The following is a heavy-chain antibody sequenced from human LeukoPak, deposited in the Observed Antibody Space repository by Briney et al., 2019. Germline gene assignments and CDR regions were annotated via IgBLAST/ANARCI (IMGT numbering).Heavy chain of an antibody. J-gene: IGHJ6*02. CDR2: IYSGGST. D-gene: IGHD2-2*01. V-gene: IGHV3-66*01. CDR1: GFTVSRNY. Sequence: GGSLRLSCAASGFTVSRNYMSWVRQAPGKGLEWVSIIYSGGSTFYADSVKGRFTISRDNAKNSLYLQMNSLRAEDTAVYFCARDQVPAATYYYYGMDVWGQGTTVTVSS. CDR3: ARDQVPAATYYYYGMDV.